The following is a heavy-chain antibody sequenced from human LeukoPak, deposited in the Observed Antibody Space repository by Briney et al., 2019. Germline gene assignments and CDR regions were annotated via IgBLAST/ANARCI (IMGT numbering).Heavy chain of an antibody. CDR3: ARDGSGADWYAFDI. V-gene: IGHV3-23*01. Sequence: GESLRLSCAASGFTFSSYAMSWVRQAPGKGLEWVSAISGSGGSTYYADSVKGRFTISRDNSKNTLYLQMNSLRAEDTAVYYCARDGSGADWYAFDIWGQGTMVTVSS. J-gene: IGHJ3*02. D-gene: IGHD3-10*01. CDR2: ISGSGGST. CDR1: GFTFSSYA.